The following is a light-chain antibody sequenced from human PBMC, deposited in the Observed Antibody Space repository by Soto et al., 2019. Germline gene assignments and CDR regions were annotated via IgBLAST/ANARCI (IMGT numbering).Light chain of an antibody. CDR2: GAS. V-gene: IGKV3-15*01. CDR1: QSVSSN. CDR3: QQYNNWPALT. J-gene: IGKJ4*01. Sequence: EIVMTQSPATVSVSPGERATLSCRASQSVSSNLAWYQQKPGQAPRLLIYGASTRATGIPGRFSGSGSGTELTLTISSLKSEDSAVYYCQQYNNWPALTFGGGTNVEIK.